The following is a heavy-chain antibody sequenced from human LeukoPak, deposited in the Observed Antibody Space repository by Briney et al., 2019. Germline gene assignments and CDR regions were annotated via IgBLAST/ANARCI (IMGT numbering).Heavy chain of an antibody. D-gene: IGHD2-2*01. CDR1: GGSISSYY. CDR3: ARGIVVVPAAKVGHAFDI. V-gene: IGHV4-4*07. CDR2: IYSSGST. J-gene: IGHJ3*02. Sequence: PSETLSLTCSVSGGSISSYYWSWIRQPAGKGLEWIGRIYSSGSTYYNPSLKSRVTISVDRSKNQFSLKLSSVTAADTAVYYCARGIVVVPAAKVGHAFDIWGQGTMVTVSS.